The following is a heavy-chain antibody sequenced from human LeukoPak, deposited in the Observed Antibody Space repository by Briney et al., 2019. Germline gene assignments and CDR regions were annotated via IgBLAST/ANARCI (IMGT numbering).Heavy chain of an antibody. D-gene: IGHD2-2*01. J-gene: IGHJ4*02. CDR2: ISSSSSYI. CDR3: ARDSNPYCSSTSCYYFDY. Sequence: GGSLRLSCEASGFTFSSYIMNWVRQAPGKGLEWVSSISSSSSYIYYADSVKGRFTISRDNAKNSLYLQMNSLRAEDTAVYYCARDSNPYCSSTSCYYFDYWGQGTLVTVSS. V-gene: IGHV3-21*01. CDR1: GFTFSSYI.